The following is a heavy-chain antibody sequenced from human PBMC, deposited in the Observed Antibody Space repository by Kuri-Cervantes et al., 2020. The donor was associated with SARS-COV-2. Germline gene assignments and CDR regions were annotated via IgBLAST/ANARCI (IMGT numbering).Heavy chain of an antibody. D-gene: IGHD2-2*01. J-gene: IGHJ5*02. V-gene: IGHV4-34*01. CDR2: INHSGST. Sequence: SETLSLTCVVYSGSCSCYYWTWIRQPPGKGLEWIGEINHSGSTNYNLSLKSRVLMSVDTSKNQFSLKLSSVTAADTAVYYCARGIPLGYCSSTSCYERRNWFDPWGQGTLVTVSS. CDR3: ARGIPLGYCSSTSCYERRNWFDP. CDR1: SGSCSCYY.